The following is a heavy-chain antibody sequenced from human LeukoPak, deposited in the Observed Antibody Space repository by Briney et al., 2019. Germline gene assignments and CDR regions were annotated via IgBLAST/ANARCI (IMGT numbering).Heavy chain of an antibody. V-gene: IGHV3-23*01. CDR3: AKRGYSGGLLPKGAFYL. CDR1: GFTFSSYA. D-gene: IGHD5-12*01. J-gene: IGHJ3*01. Sequence: EGSLRLSCAASGFTFSSYAMSWVRQAPGKGLEWVSAISGSGGSTYYADSVKGRFTISRDNSKKTLYLQMNSLRAEDTAVYYSAKRGYSGGLLPKGAFYLWGQGKKVSVP. CDR2: ISGSGGST.